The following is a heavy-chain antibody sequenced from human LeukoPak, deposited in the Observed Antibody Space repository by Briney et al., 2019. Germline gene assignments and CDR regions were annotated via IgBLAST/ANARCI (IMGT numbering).Heavy chain of an antibody. CDR1: GYTFTSYA. D-gene: IGHD3-10*01. J-gene: IGHJ5*02. CDR3: ARDPSPGSYTVWFDP. CDR2: INAGNGNT. Sequence: AASVEVSCKASGYTFTSYAMHWVRQAPGQRLEWMGWINAGNGNTKYSQKFQGRVTITRDTSASTAYMELSSLRSEDTAVYYCARDPSPGSYTVWFDPWGQGTLVTVSS. V-gene: IGHV1-3*01.